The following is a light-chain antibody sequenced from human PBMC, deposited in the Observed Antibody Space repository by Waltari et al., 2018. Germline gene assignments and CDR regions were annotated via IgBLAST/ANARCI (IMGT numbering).Light chain of an antibody. CDR2: GAS. CDR1: QTISSN. J-gene: IGKJ3*01. Sequence: EIVMTQSPATLSVSPGDRATLSCRASQTISSNLAWYQQRPGQAPGLLIYGASNRATGIPARFSGTGSGTEFNLTISSLQSEDFAVYYCQQYNNWPPLFTFGPGTKVDMK. V-gene: IGKV3D-15*01. CDR3: QQYNNWPPLFT.